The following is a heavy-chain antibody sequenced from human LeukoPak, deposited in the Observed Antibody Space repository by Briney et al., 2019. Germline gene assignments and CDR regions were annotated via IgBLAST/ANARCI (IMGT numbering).Heavy chain of an antibody. V-gene: IGHV1-3*01. Sequence: ASVKVSCKASGYTFTSCAMHWVRQAPGQRLEWMGWINAGNGNTKYSQKFQGRVTITRDTSASTAYMELSSLRSEDTAVYYCAGGYCSSTSCYAFSNWFDPWGQGTLVIVSS. J-gene: IGHJ5*02. CDR2: INAGNGNT. D-gene: IGHD2-2*01. CDR3: AGGYCSSTSCYAFSNWFDP. CDR1: GYTFTSCA.